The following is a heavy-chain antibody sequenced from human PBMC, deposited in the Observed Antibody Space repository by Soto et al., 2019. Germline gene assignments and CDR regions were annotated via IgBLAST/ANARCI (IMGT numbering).Heavy chain of an antibody. CDR1: GFTFSIYA. CDR3: AKRRYCSSTLCYSFDY. J-gene: IGHJ4*02. Sequence: GGALRLSCAASGFTFSIYAMNWVLQAPGKGLEWVSGISDSGGSTYYADSVKGRFTISRDNSKNTLYLQMNSLRVEDTAIYYCAKRRYCSSTLCYSFDYWGQGTLVTVSS. V-gene: IGHV3-23*01. CDR2: ISDSGGST. D-gene: IGHD2-2*01.